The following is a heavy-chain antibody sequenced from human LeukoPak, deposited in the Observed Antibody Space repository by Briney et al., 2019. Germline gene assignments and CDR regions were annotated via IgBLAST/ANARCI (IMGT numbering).Heavy chain of an antibody. CDR3: ARRANWGSHYYLDY. CDR2: IYYSGST. CDR1: GGSISSYY. J-gene: IGHJ4*02. V-gene: IGHV4-59*01. Sequence: SETLSLTCTVSGGSISSYYWSWIRQPPGKGLEWIGYIYYSGSTNYNPSLKSRVTISVDTSKNQFSLKLSSVTAADTAVYYCARRANWGSHYYLDYWGQGTLVTVSS. D-gene: IGHD7-27*01.